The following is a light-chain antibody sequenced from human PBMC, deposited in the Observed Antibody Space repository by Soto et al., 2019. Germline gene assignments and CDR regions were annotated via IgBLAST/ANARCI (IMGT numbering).Light chain of an antibody. V-gene: IGLV2-11*02. CDR3: CSYAGSYTHYV. CDR1: SSDVGGYNY. J-gene: IGLJ1*01. Sequence: QSALTQPRSVSGSPGQSVTISCTGTSSDVGGYNYVSWYRQHPGKAPKLLIYDVNNRPSGVPDRFSGSKSGNTASLTISGLQAEDEADYYCCSYAGSYTHYVFGTGTKVTVL. CDR2: DVN.